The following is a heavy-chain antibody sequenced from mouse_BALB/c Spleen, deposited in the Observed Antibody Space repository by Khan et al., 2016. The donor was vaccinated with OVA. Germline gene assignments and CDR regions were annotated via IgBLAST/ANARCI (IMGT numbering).Heavy chain of an antibody. CDR2: IWSDGST. D-gene: IGHD2-12*01. V-gene: IGHV2-2*01. Sequence: QVQLKESGPGLVQPSQSLSITCTVSGFSLITYGVHWVRQSPGKGLEWLGVIWSDGSTDYNAAFISRLSITKDNSNSQVFFKMNSLQADDTAIYYCTRNSYRYDFTYWGRGTLVTVSA. CDR1: GFSLITYG. CDR3: TRNSYRYDFTY. J-gene: IGHJ3*01.